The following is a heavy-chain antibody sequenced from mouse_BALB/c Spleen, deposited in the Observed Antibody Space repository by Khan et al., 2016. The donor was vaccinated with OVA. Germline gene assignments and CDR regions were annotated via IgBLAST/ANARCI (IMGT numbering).Heavy chain of an antibody. J-gene: IGHJ4*01. CDR3: AREYYYAMDY. V-gene: IGHV9-3-1*01. CDR1: GYTFTNYG. CDR2: INTYTGEP. Sequence: QIQLVQSGPELKKPGETVKISCKASGYTFTNYGMNWVKQAPGKGLKWMGWINTYTGEPTYADDFKGRFAFSLETSARTAYLQINNLKNEETATYFCAREYYYAMDYGGQGTSVTVSS.